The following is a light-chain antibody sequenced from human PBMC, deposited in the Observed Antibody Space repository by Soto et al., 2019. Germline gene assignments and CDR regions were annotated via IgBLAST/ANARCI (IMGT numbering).Light chain of an antibody. Sequence: EIVLTQSPGTLSLSPGERATLSCRASQSVSSSNLAWYQQKPGQAPRLLIYGASTRATGIPARFSGSGSGTEFTLTISSLQSEDFAVYYCQQYNNFITFGQGTRLEIK. CDR3: QQYNNFIT. CDR2: GAS. CDR1: QSVSSSN. V-gene: IGKV3-15*01. J-gene: IGKJ5*01.